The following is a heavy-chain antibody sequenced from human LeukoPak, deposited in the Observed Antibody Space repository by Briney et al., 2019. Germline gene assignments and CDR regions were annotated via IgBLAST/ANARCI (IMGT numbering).Heavy chain of an antibody. CDR3: ARGSTLYDYVWGSYRTGYYFDY. J-gene: IGHJ4*02. CDR1: GGSFAGYY. V-gene: IGHV4-34*01. Sequence: SETRSLTCALYGGSFAGYYCSWIRHPPGNGLEWIGEIIHSVSTNYNPCLKSRVTISVDTSKNQVSLKLSSGTAADTAVYYCARGSTLYDYVWGSYRTGYYFDYWGQGTLVTVSS. CDR2: IIHSVST. D-gene: IGHD3-16*02.